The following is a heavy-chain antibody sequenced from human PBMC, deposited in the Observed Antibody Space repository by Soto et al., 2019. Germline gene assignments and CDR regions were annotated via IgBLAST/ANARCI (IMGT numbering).Heavy chain of an antibody. CDR1: GFTFSSYG. CDR2: ISYDGGNK. Sequence: QVQLVESGGGVVQPGKSLRLSCAASGFTFSSYGMHWVRQAPGKGLEWVALISYDGGNKYYTDSVKGRFTTSRDNSKNTLYLQMNSLRAEDTAVYYCAKSGDGNCYFDYWGQGTLATVSS. V-gene: IGHV3-30*18. J-gene: IGHJ4*02. CDR3: AKSGDGNCYFDY. D-gene: IGHD1-7*01.